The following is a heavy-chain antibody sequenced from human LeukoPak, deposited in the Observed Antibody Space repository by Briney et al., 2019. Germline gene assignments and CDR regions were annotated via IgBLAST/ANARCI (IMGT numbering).Heavy chain of an antibody. CDR2: ISAYNGNT. Sequence: ASVKVSCKTSGYTFSNYGISWVRQAPGQGLEWMGWISAYNGNTNYAQKLQGRVTMTTDTSTSTAYMELRSLRSDDTAVYYCAREGLVGATLFYWGQGTLVTVSS. J-gene: IGHJ4*02. CDR1: GYTFSNYG. V-gene: IGHV1-18*01. D-gene: IGHD1-26*01. CDR3: AREGLVGATLFY.